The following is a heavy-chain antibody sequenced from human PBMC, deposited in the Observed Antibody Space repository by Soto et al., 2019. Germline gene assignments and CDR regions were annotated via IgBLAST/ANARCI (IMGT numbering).Heavy chain of an antibody. CDR2: IVVGSGNT. J-gene: IGHJ3*02. V-gene: IGHV1-58*01. CDR3: AADLLVDDAFDI. CDR1: GVTFTSSA. Sequence: VKVSCKASGVTFTSSAVQWVRQARGQRLEWIGWIVVGSGNTNYAQKFQERVTITRDMSTSTAYMELSSLRSEDTAVYYCAADLLVDDAFDIWGQGTMVTVSS.